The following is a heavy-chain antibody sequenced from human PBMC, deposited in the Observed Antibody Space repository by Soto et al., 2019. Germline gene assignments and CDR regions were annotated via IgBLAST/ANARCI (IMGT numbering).Heavy chain of an antibody. CDR3: ARGTRYCSSTSCYIGPLDY. CDR1: GYTFTSYG. CDR2: ISAYNGNT. J-gene: IGHJ4*02. D-gene: IGHD2-2*02. Sequence: ASVKVSCKASGYTFTSYGISWVRQAPGQGLEWMGWISAYNGNTNYAQKLQGRVTMTTDTSTSTAYMELRSLRSDDTAVYYCARGTRYCSSTSCYIGPLDYWGRGTLVTVSS. V-gene: IGHV1-18*04.